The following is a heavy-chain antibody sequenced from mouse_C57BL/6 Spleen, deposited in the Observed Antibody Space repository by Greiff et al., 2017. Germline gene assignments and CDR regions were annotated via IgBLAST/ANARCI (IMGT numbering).Heavy chain of an antibody. CDR2: IDPETGGT. D-gene: IGHD4-1*01. Sequence: VQLQQSGAELVRPGASVTLSCKASGYTFTDYEMHWVKQTPVHGLEWIGAIDPETGGTAYNQKFQGKAILTADKSSSTAYMELRSLTSEDSAVYYCTRRTGTGVGYWGQGTTLTASS. CDR3: TRRTGTGVGY. CDR1: GYTFTDYE. V-gene: IGHV1-15*01. J-gene: IGHJ2*01.